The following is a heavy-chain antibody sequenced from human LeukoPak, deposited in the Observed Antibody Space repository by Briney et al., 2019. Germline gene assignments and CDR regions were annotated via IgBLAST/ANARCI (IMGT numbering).Heavy chain of an antibody. Sequence: ASVKVSCKASGYTFTGYYMHWVRQAPGQGLEWMGRINPNSGGTNYAQKFQGRVTMTRDTSISTAYMELSRLRSDDTAVYYCARDLMDLEWFVWDFDCWGQGTLVTVSS. V-gene: IGHV1-2*06. CDR3: ARDLMDLEWFVWDFDC. D-gene: IGHD3-3*01. CDR2: INPNSGGT. CDR1: GYTFTGYY. J-gene: IGHJ4*02.